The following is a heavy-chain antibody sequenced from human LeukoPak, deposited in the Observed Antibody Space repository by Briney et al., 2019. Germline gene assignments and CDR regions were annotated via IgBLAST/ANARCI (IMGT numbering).Heavy chain of an antibody. J-gene: IGHJ4*02. D-gene: IGHD6-13*01. CDR2: IYYSGST. V-gene: IGHV4-30-4*01. Sequence: SETLSLTCTVSGGSISSGDYYWSWIRQPPGEGLEWIGYIYYSGSTYYNPSLKSRVTISVDTSKNQFSLKLSSVTAADTAVYYCARGSRVSSWYFTSEVERFDYWGQGTLVTVSS. CDR1: GGSISSGDYY. CDR3: ARGSRVSSWYFTSEVERFDY.